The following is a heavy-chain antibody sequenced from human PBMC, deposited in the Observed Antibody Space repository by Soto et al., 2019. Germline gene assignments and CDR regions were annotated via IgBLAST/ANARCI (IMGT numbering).Heavy chain of an antibody. CDR2: ISAYNGNT. Sequence: ASVKVSCKASGYTFTSYGISWVRQAPGQGLEWMGWISAYNGNTNYAQKLQGRVTMTTDTSTSTAYMELRSLRSDDTAVYYCARDPPTLRRGYSGYDNDAFDIWGQGTMVTV. V-gene: IGHV1-18*01. CDR1: GYTFTSYG. J-gene: IGHJ3*02. CDR3: ARDPPTLRRGYSGYDNDAFDI. D-gene: IGHD5-12*01.